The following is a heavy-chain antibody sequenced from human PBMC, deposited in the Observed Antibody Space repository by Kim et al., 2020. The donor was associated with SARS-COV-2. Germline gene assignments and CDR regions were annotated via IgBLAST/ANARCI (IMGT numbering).Heavy chain of an antibody. CDR1: GFTFSSYG. J-gene: IGHJ6*02. CDR2: IWYDGSNK. Sequence: GGSLRLSCAASGFTFSSYGMHWVRQAPGKGLEWVAVIWYDGSNKYYADSVKGRFTISRDNSKNTLYLQMNSLRAEDTAVYYCARDSFPYSSGWKHYYYYGMDVWGQGTTVTVSS. CDR3: ARDSFPYSSGWKHYYYYGMDV. V-gene: IGHV3-33*01. D-gene: IGHD6-19*01.